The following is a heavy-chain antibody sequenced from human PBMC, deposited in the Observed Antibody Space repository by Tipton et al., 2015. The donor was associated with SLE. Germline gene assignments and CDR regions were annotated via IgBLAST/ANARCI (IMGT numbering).Heavy chain of an antibody. CDR2: IYYSASI. D-gene: IGHD3-22*01. Sequence: TLSLTCTVSGSSFGTDYLSWIRQPPGKGLDWIADIYYSASINYNPSLKTRVTISVDTSKNQFSLKLSSVTAADTAVYYCARGRSSGYTDYWGQATLVTVSS. CDR3: ARGRSSGYTDY. J-gene: IGHJ4*02. CDR1: GSSFGTDY. V-gene: IGHV4-59*01.